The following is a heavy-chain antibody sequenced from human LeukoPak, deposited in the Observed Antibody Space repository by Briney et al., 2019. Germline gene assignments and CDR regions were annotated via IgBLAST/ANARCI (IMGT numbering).Heavy chain of an antibody. CDR1: GYTFTSYG. Sequence: ASVMVSCKASGYTFTSYGVSWVRQATGQGLEWMGWISAYNGNTNYAQKLQGRVTMTTDTSTTTAYMELRSLRSDDTAMYYCARSTYGGIPFDIWGQGTMVTVSS. D-gene: IGHD3-10*01. V-gene: IGHV1-18*04. CDR3: ARSTYGGIPFDI. CDR2: ISAYNGNT. J-gene: IGHJ3*02.